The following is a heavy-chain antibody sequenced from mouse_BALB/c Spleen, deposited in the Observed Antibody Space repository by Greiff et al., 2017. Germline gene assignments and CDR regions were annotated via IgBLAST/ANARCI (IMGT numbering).Heavy chain of an antibody. CDR2: ISSGGSYT. Sequence: EVMLVESGGGLVKPGGSLKLSCAASGFTFSSYAMSWVRQSPEKRLEWVAEISSGGSYTYYPDTVTGRFTISRDNAKNTLYLEMSSLRSEDTAMYYCATTTVVALYAMDYWGQGTSVTVAS. CDR3: ATTTVVALYAMDY. D-gene: IGHD1-1*01. J-gene: IGHJ4*01. CDR1: GFTFSSYA. V-gene: IGHV5-9-4*01.